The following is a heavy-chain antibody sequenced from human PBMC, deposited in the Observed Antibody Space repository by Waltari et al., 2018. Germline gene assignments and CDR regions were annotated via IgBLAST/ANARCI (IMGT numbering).Heavy chain of an antibody. CDR2: ISSSSSYI. J-gene: IGHJ4*02. V-gene: IGHV3-21*03. CDR3: TTQGWELLEWRVY. CDR1: GFTFSSYS. D-gene: IGHD1-26*01. Sequence: EVQLVESGGGLVQPGGSLRLSCAASGFTFSSYSMNWVRQAPGKGLEWVSSISSSSSYIYYADSVKGRFTISRDNAKNSLYLQMNSLKTEDTAVYYCTTQGWELLEWRVYWGQGTLVTVSS.